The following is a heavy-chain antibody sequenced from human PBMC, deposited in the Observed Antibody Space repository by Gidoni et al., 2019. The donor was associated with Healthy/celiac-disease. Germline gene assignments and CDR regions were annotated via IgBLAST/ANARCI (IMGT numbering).Heavy chain of an antibody. D-gene: IGHD3-9*01. CDR2: IWYDGSNK. Sequence: VQLVESGGGVVQPGRSLRRACAASGFTFSSYGMHWVRQAPGKGLEWVAVIWYDGSNKYYADSVKGRFTISRDNSKNTLYLQMNSLRAEDTAVYYCARGYFDWLIDYWGQGTLVTVSS. V-gene: IGHV3-33*01. CDR3: ARGYFDWLIDY. J-gene: IGHJ4*02. CDR1: GFTFSSYG.